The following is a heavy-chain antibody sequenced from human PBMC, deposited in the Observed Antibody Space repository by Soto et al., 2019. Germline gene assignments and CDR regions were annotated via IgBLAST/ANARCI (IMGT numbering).Heavy chain of an antibody. CDR3: ARRWGEGRVDY. J-gene: IGHJ4*02. V-gene: IGHV4-59*08. D-gene: IGHD3-10*01. Sequence: SETLSLTCTVSDDSSSNYKWSWIRQPPGRRLEWIGYIDSNGGTSYNPSLQSRVTISIDTSTKQFFLKLSSVTAADTAVYYCARRWGEGRVDYWGQGTLVTVSS. CDR1: DDSSSNYK. CDR2: IDSNGGT.